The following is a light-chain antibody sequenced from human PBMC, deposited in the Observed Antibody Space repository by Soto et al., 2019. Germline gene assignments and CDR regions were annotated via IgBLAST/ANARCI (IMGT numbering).Light chain of an antibody. CDR1: ESVSRN. CDR2: DAS. Sequence: VVMKLSPATLSVSKGERATLSCRASESVSRNLAWYQQKPGQAPRLLIYDASTRATGIPDRFSGGGSGTEFTLTISSLQSEDFVVYYCQQYYSWPPITFGQGTRLEI. V-gene: IGKV3-15*01. CDR3: QQYYSWPPIT. J-gene: IGKJ5*01.